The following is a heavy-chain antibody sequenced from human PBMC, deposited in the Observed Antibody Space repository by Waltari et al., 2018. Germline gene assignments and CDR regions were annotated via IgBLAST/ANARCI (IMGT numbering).Heavy chain of an antibody. CDR2: IYYSGTT. D-gene: IGHD3-16*01. CDR3: ARHSTLFDY. CDR1: SYSISSGYY. Sequence: QVQLQESGPGLVKPSETLSLTCGVSSYSISSGYYWGWIRQPPGKGLEWIGSIYYSGTTYYNPSLESRVTISVDRSKNHFSLKLSSVTAEDTAVYYCARHSTLFDYWGQGTLVTVSS. V-gene: IGHV4-38-2*01. J-gene: IGHJ4*02.